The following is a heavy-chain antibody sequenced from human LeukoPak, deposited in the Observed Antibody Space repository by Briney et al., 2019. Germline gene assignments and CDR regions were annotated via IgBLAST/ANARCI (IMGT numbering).Heavy chain of an antibody. CDR2: IIPIFGTA. D-gene: IGHD3-10*01. V-gene: IGHV1-69*06. CDR1: GGTFSSYA. CDR3: ARTMGYYGSGSYYNLDY. Sequence: ASVKVSCKASGGTFSSYAISWVRQDPGQGLEWMGGIIPIFGTASYAQKFQGRVTITADKSTSTAYMELSSLRSEDTAVYYCARTMGYYGSGSYYNLDYWGQGTLVTVSS. J-gene: IGHJ4*02.